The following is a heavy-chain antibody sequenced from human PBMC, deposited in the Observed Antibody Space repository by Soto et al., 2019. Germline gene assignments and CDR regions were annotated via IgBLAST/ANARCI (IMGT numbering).Heavy chain of an antibody. J-gene: IGHJ1*01. Sequence: QVQVVQSGAEVKKPGSSVKISCKASGRIFSSFPTSWVRQVPGQGLEWMGGVISASGSVTYAPKFQGRVTMTAVNSAGIGYMALTSLTSEDTAIYYCAIVGSRDAYNYVLDQWGPGTMVTVSS. V-gene: IGHV1-69*06. CDR1: GRIFSSFP. CDR2: VISASGSV. D-gene: IGHD5-18*01. CDR3: AIVGSRDAYNYVLDQ.